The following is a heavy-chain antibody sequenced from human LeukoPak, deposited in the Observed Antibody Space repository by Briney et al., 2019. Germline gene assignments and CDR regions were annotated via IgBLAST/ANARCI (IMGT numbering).Heavy chain of an antibody. CDR3: AGSSGWYDPPLW. CDR2: ISSNGGST. J-gene: IGHJ4*02. V-gene: IGHV3-64*01. CDR1: GFTFSSYA. D-gene: IGHD6-19*01. Sequence: PGGSLRLSCAASGFTFSSYAMHWVRQAPGKGLEYVSAISSNGGSTYYANSVKGRFTISRDNSKNTLYLQMGSLRAEDMAVYYCAGSSGWYDPPLWRGQGTLVTVSS.